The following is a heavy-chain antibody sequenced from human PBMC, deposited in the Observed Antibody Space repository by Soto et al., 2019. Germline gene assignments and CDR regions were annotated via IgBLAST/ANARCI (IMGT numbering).Heavy chain of an antibody. V-gene: IGHV4-4*02. D-gene: IGHD2-2*02. CDR2: IYHSGST. CDR1: GGSISSSNW. CDR3: ARAILAYCSSTSCYNGPDYYYYGMDV. J-gene: IGHJ6*02. Sequence: LETLSLTCTVSGGSISSSNWWSWVRQPPGKGLEWIGEIYHSGSTNYNPSLKSRVTISVDKSKNQFSLKLSSVTAADTAVYYCARAILAYCSSTSCYNGPDYYYYGMDVWGQGTTVTVSS.